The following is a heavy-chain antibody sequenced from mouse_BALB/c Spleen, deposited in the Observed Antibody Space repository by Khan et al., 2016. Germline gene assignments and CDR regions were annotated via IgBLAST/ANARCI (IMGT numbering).Heavy chain of an antibody. CDR2: IDPENGDT. V-gene: IGHV14-4*02. CDR3: NAIYYGSDVYFDY. CDR1: VFNIKDYY. D-gene: IGHD1-1*01. Sequence: VQLQQSGAELVRSGASVKLSCTASVFNIKDYYMHWVKQRPEQGLEWIGWIDPENGDTEYAQKFQGKATMTADTSSNAAYLQFSSLTSEDSAVYYCNAIYYGSDVYFDYWGQGTTLTVSS. J-gene: IGHJ2*01.